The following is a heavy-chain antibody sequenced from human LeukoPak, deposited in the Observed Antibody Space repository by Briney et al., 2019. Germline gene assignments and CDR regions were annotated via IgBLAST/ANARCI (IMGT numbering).Heavy chain of an antibody. J-gene: IGHJ4*02. D-gene: IGHD1-26*01. CDR1: GYPFSGHY. CDR3: ARREEWELAIDF. CDR2: IKPNSGDT. V-gene: IGHV1-2*02. Sequence: GASVKVSCKPSGYPFSGHYINWVRHAPGQGLEWMGWIKPNSGDTNYAQKFQGRLTMTRDTTISTVYMELNRLTSDDTAVYYCARREEWELAIDFWGQGTLITVSS.